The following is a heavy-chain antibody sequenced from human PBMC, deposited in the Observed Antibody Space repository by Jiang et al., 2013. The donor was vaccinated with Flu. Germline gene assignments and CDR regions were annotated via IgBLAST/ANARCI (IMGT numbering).Heavy chain of an antibody. V-gene: IGHV4-59*08. CDR1: NGSINTDY. CDR2: INYSGST. J-gene: IGHJ4*02. Sequence: GLVKPSETLSLTCTVSNGSINTDYWSYIRQPPGKGPEWIGYINYSGSTRYNPSLKSRVTISIDTSNKQFSLKMTSVTAADTAVYYCARVKGESPLYHFDYWGQGTLVTVSS. D-gene: IGHD2-8*01. CDR3: ARVKGESPLYHFDY.